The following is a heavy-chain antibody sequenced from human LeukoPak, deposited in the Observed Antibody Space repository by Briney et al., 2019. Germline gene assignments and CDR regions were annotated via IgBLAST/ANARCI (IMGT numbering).Heavy chain of an antibody. D-gene: IGHD3-22*01. Sequence: SETLSLTCTVSGGSISSGDYYWSWIRQPPGKGLEWNGYIYYSGSTYYNPSLKSRVTISVDTSKNQFSLKLSSVTAADTAVYYCASTPYYYDSSGYTGFDYWGQGTLVTVPS. CDR1: GGSISSGDYY. V-gene: IGHV4-30-4*08. J-gene: IGHJ4*02. CDR3: ASTPYYYDSSGYTGFDY. CDR2: IYYSGST.